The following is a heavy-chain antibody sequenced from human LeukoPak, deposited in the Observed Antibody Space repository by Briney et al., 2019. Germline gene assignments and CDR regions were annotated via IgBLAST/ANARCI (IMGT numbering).Heavy chain of an antibody. Sequence: SETLSLTCAVSGYSISSGYYWGWIRQPPGKGLEWMGSIYHSGSTHYNPSLKSRDTISVDTSKNQFSLKLSSVTAADTAVYYCARGRGVGNFGYCRSTSCQTPLIADYWGQGTLVTVSS. J-gene: IGHJ4*02. CDR1: GYSISSGYY. CDR3: ARGRGVGNFGYCRSTSCQTPLIADY. CDR2: IYHSGST. V-gene: IGHV4-38-2*01. D-gene: IGHD2-2*01.